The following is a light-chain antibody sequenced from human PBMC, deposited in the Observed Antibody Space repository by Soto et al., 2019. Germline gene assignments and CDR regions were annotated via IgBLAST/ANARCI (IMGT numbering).Light chain of an antibody. CDR2: DAS. CDR3: QQYSSYST. V-gene: IGKV1-5*01. Sequence: DIQMTQSPSSLSASVGDRVTITCRASQSISNWLAWYQQKPGKAPKLLIYDASTLESGVPSRFSGGGFGTDFTLTISSRQPDDFATYYCQQYSSYSTFGQGTKVEMK. CDR1: QSISNW. J-gene: IGKJ1*01.